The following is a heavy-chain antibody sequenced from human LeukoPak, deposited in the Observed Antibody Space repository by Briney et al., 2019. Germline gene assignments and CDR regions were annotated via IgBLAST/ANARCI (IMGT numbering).Heavy chain of an antibody. CDR2: IYHSGRT. V-gene: IGHV4-4*02. J-gene: IGHJ4*02. D-gene: IGHD3/OR15-3a*01. CDR3: ARQTGSGLFILP. Sequence: SETLSLTCAVSGGSISSSNWWSWVRQPPGKGLEWIGEIYHSGRTNYTPSLKSRVTISVDKSKNQLSLKLSSVTAADTAVYYCARQTGSGLFILPGGQGTLVTVSS. CDR1: GGSISSSNW.